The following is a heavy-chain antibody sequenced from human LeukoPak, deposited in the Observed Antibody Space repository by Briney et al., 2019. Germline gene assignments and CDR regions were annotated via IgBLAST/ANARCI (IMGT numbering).Heavy chain of an antibody. V-gene: IGHV4-31*03. Sequence: ASETLSLTCNVSGASITSESYFWSWMRQHPGKGLEWIGYMHHSGRTYYNASLKSRVTISVDTSKSQFSLKVNSVTAADTAVYYCARVCGAPAFYYDGIDVWGQGTTVTVSS. CDR2: MHHSGRT. CDR1: GASITSESYF. CDR3: ARVCGAPAFYYDGIDV. J-gene: IGHJ6*02. D-gene: IGHD3-3*01.